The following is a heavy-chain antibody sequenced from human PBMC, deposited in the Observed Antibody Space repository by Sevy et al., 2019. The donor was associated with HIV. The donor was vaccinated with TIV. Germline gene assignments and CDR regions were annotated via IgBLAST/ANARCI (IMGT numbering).Heavy chain of an antibody. CDR3: AKDKHYYDSSGYYTFDY. CDR2: IRYDGSNK. Sequence: GGSLRLSCAASGFTFSSYGMHWVRQAPGKGLEWVAFIRYDGSNKYYADSMKGRFTISRDNSKNTLYLQMNSLRAEDTAVYYCAKDKHYYDSSGYYTFDYWGQGTLVTVSS. J-gene: IGHJ4*02. D-gene: IGHD3-22*01. CDR1: GFTFSSYG. V-gene: IGHV3-30*02.